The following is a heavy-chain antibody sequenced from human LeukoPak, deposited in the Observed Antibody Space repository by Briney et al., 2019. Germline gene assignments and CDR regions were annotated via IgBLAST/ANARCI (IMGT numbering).Heavy chain of an antibody. D-gene: IGHD3-22*01. J-gene: IGHJ4*02. Sequence: PGGSLRLSCAASGFTFSTYGMHWVCQAPGKGLEWVSAISGSGGTTYYADSVKGRFTISRDNSKNTLYLQMNSLRAEDTAVYYCAKDTSGSYFTGDYWGQGTLVTVSS. CDR3: AKDTSGSYFTGDY. CDR1: GFTFSTYG. V-gene: IGHV3-23*01. CDR2: ISGSGGTT.